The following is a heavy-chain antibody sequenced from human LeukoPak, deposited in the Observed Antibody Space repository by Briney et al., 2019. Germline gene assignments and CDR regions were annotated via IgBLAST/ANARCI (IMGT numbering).Heavy chain of an antibody. V-gene: IGHV3-23*01. CDR1: GLILRGHA. Sequence: HSGGSLRLSCEASGLILRGHAMSWVRQAPGKGLEWVSGIGDSGEIEGYADSVKGRFTISRDNFRNTVYLEMRSLRPEDTAVYYCAKGYSSGWTPFDYWGQGTQVTVSS. J-gene: IGHJ4*02. CDR2: IGDSGEIE. D-gene: IGHD6-19*01. CDR3: AKGYSSGWTPFDY.